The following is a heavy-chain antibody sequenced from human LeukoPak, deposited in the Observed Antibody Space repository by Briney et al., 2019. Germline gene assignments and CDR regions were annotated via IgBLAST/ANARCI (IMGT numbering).Heavy chain of an antibody. D-gene: IGHD2-15*01. V-gene: IGHV3-23*01. J-gene: IGHJ4*02. CDR3: AKALLGYCSY. Sequence: AGGSLRLSCAASGFIFSSYAMSWVRQAPGKGLEWVSGISGSGANTDYADSVKGRFTISRDNSKNTLYLQMNSLRAEDTAVYYCAKALLGYCSYWGQGTLVTVSS. CDR2: ISGSGANT. CDR1: GFIFSSYA.